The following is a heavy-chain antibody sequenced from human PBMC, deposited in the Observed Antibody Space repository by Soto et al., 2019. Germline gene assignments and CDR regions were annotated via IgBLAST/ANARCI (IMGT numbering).Heavy chain of an antibody. V-gene: IGHV4-31*02. J-gene: IGHJ4*02. CDR2: IYDSVNT. CDR3: ARVDHRGYFAILTDY. CDR1: GDSLSSGGHY. D-gene: IGHD3-9*01. Sequence: SEPLSLTCTVSGDSLSSGGHYWSWIRQHPGKGLEWIGHIYDSVNTYYSPSLRSRVTISADMSKNQFSLNLRSVTAADTAVYYCARVDHRGYFAILTDYWGQGTLVTVS.